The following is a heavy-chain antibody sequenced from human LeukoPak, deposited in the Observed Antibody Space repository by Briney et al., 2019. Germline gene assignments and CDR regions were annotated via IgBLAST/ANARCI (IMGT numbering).Heavy chain of an antibody. V-gene: IGHV3-30*18. CDR2: ISYDGSNK. J-gene: IGHJ1*01. D-gene: IGHD3-22*01. CDR1: GFTFSSYG. Sequence: PGGSLRLSCAASGFTFSSYGMHWVHQAPGKGLEWVAVISYDGSNKYYADSVKGRFTISRDNSKNTLYLQMNSLRAEDTAVYYCAKEDSSGYLHFQHWGQGSLVTVSS. CDR3: AKEDSSGYLHFQH.